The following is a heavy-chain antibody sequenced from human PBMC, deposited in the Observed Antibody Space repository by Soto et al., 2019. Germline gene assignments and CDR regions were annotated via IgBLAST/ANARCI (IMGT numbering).Heavy chain of an antibody. Sequence: QVQLVQSGAEVKKPGSSVKVSCKASGGTFSSYTISWVRQAPGQGLEWMGRIIPILGIANYAQKFQGRVTITADKSTSTAYMELSSLGSEDTAVYYCASSYGSGRPDYYMDVWGKGTTVTVSS. CDR2: IIPILGIA. CDR1: GGTFSSYT. D-gene: IGHD3-10*01. CDR3: ASSYGSGRPDYYMDV. V-gene: IGHV1-69*02. J-gene: IGHJ6*03.